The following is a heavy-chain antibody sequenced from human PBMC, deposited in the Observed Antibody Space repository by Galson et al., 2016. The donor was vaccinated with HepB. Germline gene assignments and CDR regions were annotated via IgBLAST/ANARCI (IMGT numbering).Heavy chain of an antibody. D-gene: IGHD2/OR15-2a*01. CDR1: GDTFSSYW. CDR3: ARRHEYCPPVGCSVDY. Sequence: SLRLSCAASGDTFSSYWMHWVRQAPGKGLEWVAADSMDGRRKFYADSVKGRFTISRDNSNNMLFLQMSSLRADDTAVYYCARRHEYCPPVGCSVDYWGQGTLVSVSS. J-gene: IGHJ4*02. CDR2: DSMDGRRK. V-gene: IGHV3-30*03.